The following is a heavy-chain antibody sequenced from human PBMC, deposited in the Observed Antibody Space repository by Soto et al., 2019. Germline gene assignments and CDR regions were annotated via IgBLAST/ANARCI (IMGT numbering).Heavy chain of an antibody. D-gene: IGHD3-22*01. V-gene: IGHV4-59*01. CDR1: GGSISSYY. Sequence: SETLSLTCTVSGGSISSYYWSWIRQPPGKGLEWIGYIYYSGSTNYNPSLKSRVTISVDTSKNQFSLKLSSVTAADTAVYYCARGAPIDYYDSSGYLDYWGQGTLVTVSS. CDR2: IYYSGST. J-gene: IGHJ4*02. CDR3: ARGAPIDYYDSSGYLDY.